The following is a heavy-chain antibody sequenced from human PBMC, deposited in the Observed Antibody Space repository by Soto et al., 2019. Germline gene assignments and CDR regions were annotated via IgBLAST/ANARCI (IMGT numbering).Heavy chain of an antibody. CDR3: AKEGYCSGGNCDDYPFDY. D-gene: IGHD2-15*01. Sequence: EVQLLESGGGLIQPGGSLRLSCAASGFTFSSYAMSWVRQAPGKGLEWVSTFSGGGSTFYADSVKGRFTISRDNSKNPLELQMNSLRAEYTAVYYCAKEGYCSGGNCDDYPFDYWGQGTLVTVSS. CDR1: GFTFSSYA. CDR2: FSGGGST. J-gene: IGHJ4*02. V-gene: IGHV3-23*01.